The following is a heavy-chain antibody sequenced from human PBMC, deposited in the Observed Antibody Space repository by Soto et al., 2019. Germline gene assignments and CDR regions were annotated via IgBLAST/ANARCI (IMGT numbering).Heavy chain of an antibody. D-gene: IGHD2-21*02. CDR1: GGSISSGGYY. CDR2: IYYSGST. V-gene: IGHV4-31*03. CDR3: ARVLAYCGGDCYSVFDY. J-gene: IGHJ4*02. Sequence: SETLSLTCTVSGGSISSGGYYWSWIRQHPGRGLERIGYIYYSGSTYYNPSLKSRVTISVDTSKNQFSLKLSSVTAADTAVYYCARVLAYCGGDCYSVFDYWGQGTLVTVSS.